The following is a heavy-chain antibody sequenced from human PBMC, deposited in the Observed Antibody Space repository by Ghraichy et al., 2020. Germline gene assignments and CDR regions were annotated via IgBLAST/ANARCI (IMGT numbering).Heavy chain of an antibody. CDR3: ARERGYCTNGVCWGNDAFDI. V-gene: IGHV1-2*02. Sequence: ASVKVSCKASGYTFTGYYMHWVRQAPGQGLEWMGWINPNSGGTNYAQKFQGRVTMTRDTSISTAYMELSRLRSDDTAVYYCARERGYCTNGVCWGNDAFDIWGQGTMVTVSS. J-gene: IGHJ3*02. CDR1: GYTFTGYY. CDR2: INPNSGGT. D-gene: IGHD2-8*01.